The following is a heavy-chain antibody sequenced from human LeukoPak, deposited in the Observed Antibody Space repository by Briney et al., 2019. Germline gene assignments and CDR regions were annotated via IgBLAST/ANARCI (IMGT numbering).Heavy chain of an antibody. Sequence: GGSLRLSCAASGFTFSSYDMHWARQATGKGLEWVSAIGTAGDTYYPGSVKGRFTISRENAKNSLYLQMNSLRAGDTAVYYCARAYSGSYYFDYWGQGTLVTVSS. J-gene: IGHJ4*02. CDR2: IGTAGDT. CDR1: GFTFSSYD. V-gene: IGHV3-13*01. CDR3: ARAYSGSYYFDY. D-gene: IGHD1-26*01.